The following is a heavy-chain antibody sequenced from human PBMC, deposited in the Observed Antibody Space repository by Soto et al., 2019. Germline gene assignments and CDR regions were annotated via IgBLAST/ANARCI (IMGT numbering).Heavy chain of an antibody. D-gene: IGHD1-20*01. J-gene: IGHJ4*02. V-gene: IGHV1-69*01. CDR2: IIPLFGTA. Sequence: QVQLVQSGAEVKKPGSSVKVSCKASGVTFSSETISWVRQAPGQGLEWVGGIIPLFGTANYAQKFQGSVTITADDSTSTLYIELSSLTSDDTAVYYCVTELSDNPASLFDSWGQGTLVTVSS. CDR3: VTELSDNPASLFDS. CDR1: GVTFSSET.